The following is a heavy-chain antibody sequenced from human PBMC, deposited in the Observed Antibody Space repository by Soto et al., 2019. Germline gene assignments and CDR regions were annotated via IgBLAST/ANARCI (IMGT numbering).Heavy chain of an antibody. CDR3: ARDRAGYCAGRHCYGFDN. D-gene: IGHD2-15*01. Sequence: EVQLVESGGGLVKPGGSLRLSCAASGFTFSTYSMNWVRQAPGKGLEWVSSISASGSYIYYADSVKGRFTISRDNAKNSLLLQMNSLRADDTAVYFCARDRAGYCAGRHCYGFDNWGQGTLVTVSS. J-gene: IGHJ4*02. CDR2: ISASGSYI. V-gene: IGHV3-21*01. CDR1: GFTFSTYS.